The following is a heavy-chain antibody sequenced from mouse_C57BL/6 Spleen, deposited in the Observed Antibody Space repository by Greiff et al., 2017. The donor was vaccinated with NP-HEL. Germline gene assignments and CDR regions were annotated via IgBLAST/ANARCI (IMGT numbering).Heavy chain of an antibody. CDR2: INPSNGGT. J-gene: IGHJ4*01. Sequence: QVQLQQPGTELVKPGASVKLSCKASGYTFTSYWMHWVKQRPGQGLEWIGNINPSNGGTNYNEKFKSKVTLTVDKSSSTAYMQLSSLTSEDSAVYYCASFTTVVAPYYYAMDYWGQGTSVTVSS. CDR3: ASFTTVVAPYYYAMDY. V-gene: IGHV1-53*01. CDR1: GYTFTSYW. D-gene: IGHD1-1*01.